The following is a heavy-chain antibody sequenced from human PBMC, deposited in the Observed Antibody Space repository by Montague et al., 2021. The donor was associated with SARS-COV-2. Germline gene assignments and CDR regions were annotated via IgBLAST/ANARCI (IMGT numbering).Heavy chain of an antibody. CDR3: ARQGSGSYYNWFDP. V-gene: IGHV4-39*01. D-gene: IGHD1-26*01. CDR1: GGSISSSSYY. Sequence: SETLSLTCTVSGGSISSSSYYWGWIRQPPGKGLEWIGSIYYSGSTYYIPSLKSRVTISVDTSKNQFSLKLSSVTAADTAVYYCARQGSGSYYNWFDPWGQGTLVTVSS. J-gene: IGHJ5*02. CDR2: IYYSGST.